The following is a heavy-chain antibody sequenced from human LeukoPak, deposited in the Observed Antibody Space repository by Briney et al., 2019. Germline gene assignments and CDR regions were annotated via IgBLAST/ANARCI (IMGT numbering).Heavy chain of an antibody. V-gene: IGHV3-48*03. J-gene: IGHJ4*02. CDR1: GFTLTTYE. CDR3: ATDCSSSSCLQSDH. CDR2: ITSSSSNK. D-gene: IGHD2-2*01. Sequence: GGSLRLSCVASGFTLTTYEMIWVRQAPGKGLGWVSYITSSSSNKYYADSVEGRFTISRDNAKNSLYLQMNSLRAEDTAVYYCATDCSSSSCLQSDHWGQGTLVTVSS.